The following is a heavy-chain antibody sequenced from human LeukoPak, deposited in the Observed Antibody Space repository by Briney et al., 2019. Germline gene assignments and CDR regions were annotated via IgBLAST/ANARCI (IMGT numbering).Heavy chain of an antibody. CDR2: IYHSGST. CDR1: GDPISSYY. D-gene: IGHD6-13*01. J-gene: IGHJ4*02. V-gene: IGHV4-59*01. Sequence: SETLSLTCTVSGDPISSYYWSWLRQPPGKGLEWLGYIYHSGSTNYNPSLKSRVTISADTSKDQFSLKLASVTAADTAVYYCATGYSSTWDYFDYWGQGTLVTVSS. CDR3: ATGYSSTWDYFDY.